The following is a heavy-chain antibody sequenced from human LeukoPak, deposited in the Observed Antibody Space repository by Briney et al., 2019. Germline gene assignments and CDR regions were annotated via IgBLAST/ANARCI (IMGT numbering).Heavy chain of an antibody. V-gene: IGHV3-11*04. Sequence: GGSLRLSCAASGFTFSDYYMSWIRQAPGKGLEWVSYISSSGSTIYYADSVKGRFTISRDNAKNSLYLQMNSLRAEDTAVYYCARVPRHCSGGSCKGAFDPWGQGTLVTVSS. CDR1: GFTFSDYY. CDR2: ISSSGSTI. J-gene: IGHJ5*02. CDR3: ARVPRHCSGGSCKGAFDP. D-gene: IGHD2-15*01.